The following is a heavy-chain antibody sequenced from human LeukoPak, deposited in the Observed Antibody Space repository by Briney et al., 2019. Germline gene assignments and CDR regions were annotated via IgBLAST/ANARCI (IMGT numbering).Heavy chain of an antibody. CDR1: GGSISSYF. CDR2: SDYSGST. CDR3: ARDGPMSSYAYYFDY. D-gene: IGHD6-19*01. V-gene: IGHV4-59*01. Sequence: PSETLSLTCTVSGGSISSYFWSWIRQPPGKGLEWIGYSDYSGSTNYNPSLKSRVTTSVDTSKNQFSLNLNSLTAADTAVYYCARDGPMSSYAYYFDYWGQGTLVTVSS. J-gene: IGHJ4*02.